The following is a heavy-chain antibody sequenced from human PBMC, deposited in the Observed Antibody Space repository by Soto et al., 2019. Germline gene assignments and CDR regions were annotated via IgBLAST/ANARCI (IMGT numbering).Heavy chain of an antibody. CDR1: GFTFSSYW. V-gene: IGHV3-7*03. CDR2: IKQDGSEK. Sequence: GGSLRLSCAASGFTFSSYWMSWVRQAPGKGLEWVANIKQDGSEKYYVDSVKGRFTISRDNAKYSLYLQMNSLRAEDTAVYYCASRIFNEMSGSLDAFDIWGQGTMVIVSS. CDR3: ASRIFNEMSGSLDAFDI. D-gene: IGHD3-3*02. J-gene: IGHJ3*02.